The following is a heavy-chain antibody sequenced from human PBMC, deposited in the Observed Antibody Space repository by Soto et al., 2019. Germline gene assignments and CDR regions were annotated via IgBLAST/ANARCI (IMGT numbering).Heavy chain of an antibody. Sequence: PVGSLRLSCAASGFTFSSYAMSWVRQAPGKGLEWVSAISGSGGGTYYADSVKGRFTISRDNSKNTLYLQMNSLRAEDTAVYYCAKDRGYDFWSGYTGYGMDVWGQGTTVTVSS. CDR1: GFTFSSYA. J-gene: IGHJ6*02. CDR3: AKDRGYDFWSGYTGYGMDV. V-gene: IGHV3-23*01. CDR2: ISGSGGGT. D-gene: IGHD3-3*01.